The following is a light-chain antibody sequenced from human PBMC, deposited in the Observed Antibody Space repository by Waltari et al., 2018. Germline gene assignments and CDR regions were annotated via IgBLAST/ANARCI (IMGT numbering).Light chain of an antibody. CDR1: QRVSVNS. CDR2: DAT. Sequence: EVVLTQSPGILSLSPGDRATLSCRASQRVSVNSLAWYQHNPGQAPRLCIYDATMRATAIPDRFSGSVSGTDFTLVITRLEPEDFGVYYCQQYGSSPYTFGQGTKLQIK. V-gene: IGKV3-20*01. CDR3: QQYGSSPYT. J-gene: IGKJ2*01.